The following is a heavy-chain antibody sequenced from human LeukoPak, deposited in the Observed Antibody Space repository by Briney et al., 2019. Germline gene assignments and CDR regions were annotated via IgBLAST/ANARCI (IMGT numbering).Heavy chain of an antibody. V-gene: IGHV3-7*01. Sequence: GGSLRLSCAASGFTFRNHWMTWVRQAPGKGLEWVANIKKDGSEKYYVDPVKGRFTISRDNAKNSLYLQMNSLRAEDTAVYYCAKAFTTVTTLYPVDIWGQGTMVTVSS. D-gene: IGHD4-17*01. J-gene: IGHJ3*02. CDR3: AKAFTTVTTLYPVDI. CDR2: IKKDGSEK. CDR1: GFTFRNHW.